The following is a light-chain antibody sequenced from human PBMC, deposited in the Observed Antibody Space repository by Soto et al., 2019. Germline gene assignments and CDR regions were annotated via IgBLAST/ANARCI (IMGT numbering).Light chain of an antibody. V-gene: IGLV2-23*01. CDR1: SSGVGSYRL. CDR3: CSSAPSRTVV. Sequence: QSVLTQPASVSGSPGQSITISCTGSSSGVGSYRLVSWYQCHPGKVPKLIIYEGSKRPSGVSTRFSGSEPGKTASLTISGLQAEDEADYYCCSSAPSRTVVFGTGTKLTVL. CDR2: EGS. J-gene: IGLJ1*01.